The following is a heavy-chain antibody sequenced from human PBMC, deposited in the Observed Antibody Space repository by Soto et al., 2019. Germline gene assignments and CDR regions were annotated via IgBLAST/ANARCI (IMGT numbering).Heavy chain of an antibody. CDR2: IYFTGIT. J-gene: IGHJ5*02. Sequence: SETLSLTCTVSSGSLSSGGYYWNWIRQHPVKGLEWIGYIYFTGITYSTPSLKSRVTLSVDTSKSQFSLELRSVTAADTAIYYCARDTHYHKVNWFDIWGPGVLVTVSS. CDR1: SGSLSSGGYY. V-gene: IGHV4-31*03. CDR3: ARDTHYHKVNWFDI. D-gene: IGHD3-22*01.